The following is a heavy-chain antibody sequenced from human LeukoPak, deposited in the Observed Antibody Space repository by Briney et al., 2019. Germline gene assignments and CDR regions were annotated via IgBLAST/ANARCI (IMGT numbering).Heavy chain of an antibody. CDR2: IYYRGST. CDR1: GGSINNYY. J-gene: IGHJ4*02. V-gene: IGHV4-59*01. D-gene: IGHD4-17*01. Sequence: SETLSLTCTVSGGSINNYYWSWIRQPPGKGLEWIGYIYYRGSTNYNPSLKSRVTFSVDTSKNQFSLKFTSVTAADTAVYYCARGGDYGDLRYFDYWGQGTLVTVSS. CDR3: ARGGDYGDLRYFDY.